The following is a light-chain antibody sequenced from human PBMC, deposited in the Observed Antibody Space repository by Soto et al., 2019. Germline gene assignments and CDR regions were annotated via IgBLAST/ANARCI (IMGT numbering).Light chain of an antibody. CDR3: MQAIQNSGEFT. J-gene: IGKJ3*01. V-gene: IGKV2-28*01. CDR1: QSLLHSNGYNY. Sequence: DIVMTQSPLSLPVTPGEPASISCRSSQSLLHSNGYNYLDWYLQKPGQSPQLLIYLGSNRASGVPDRFSGSGSGTDFTLKISRVEAEDVGVYYCMQAIQNSGEFTFGPGTKVDIK. CDR2: LGS.